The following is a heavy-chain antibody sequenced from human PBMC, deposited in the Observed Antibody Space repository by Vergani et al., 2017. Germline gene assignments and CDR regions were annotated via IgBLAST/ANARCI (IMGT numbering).Heavy chain of an antibody. CDR3: AKDLYFETRGAFDI. CDR1: GFTFSSYS. V-gene: IGHV3-21*04. Sequence: EVQLVESGGGLVKPGGSLRLSCAASGFTFSSYSMNWVRQAPGKGLEWVSSISSSSSYIYYADSVKGRFTISRDNAKNSLYLQMNSLRAEDTALYYCAKDLYFETRGAFDIWGQGTMVTVSS. CDR2: ISSSSSYI. J-gene: IGHJ3*02. D-gene: IGHD3-9*01.